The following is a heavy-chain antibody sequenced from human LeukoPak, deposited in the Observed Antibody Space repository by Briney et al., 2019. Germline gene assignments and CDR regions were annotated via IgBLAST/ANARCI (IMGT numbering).Heavy chain of an antibody. V-gene: IGHV1-18*01. Sequence: ASVKVSCKASGYTFNHYGISWVRQAPGQGLEWIGWISVYNGHTNYAQMPRDRVIMTTDTSTSTAYLELRSLRSDDTAVYYCVRDFPMIQTYFEYWGQRTLVTVSS. CDR1: GYTFNHYG. CDR2: ISVYNGHT. CDR3: VRDFPMIQTYFEY. D-gene: IGHD3-22*01. J-gene: IGHJ4*02.